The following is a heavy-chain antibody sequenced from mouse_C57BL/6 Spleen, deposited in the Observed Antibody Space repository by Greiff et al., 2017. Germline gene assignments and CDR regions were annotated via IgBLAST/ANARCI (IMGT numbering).Heavy chain of an antibody. V-gene: IGHV1-69*01. Sequence: QVQLQQPGAELVMPGASVKLSCKASGYTFTSYWMHWVKQRPGQGLEWIGEIDPSDSYTNYNQKFKGKSTLTVDKSSSTAYMQLSSLTSEDSAVYYGARSGFITTVAPFAYWGQGTLVTVSA. D-gene: IGHD1-1*01. CDR3: ARSGFITTVAPFAY. CDR1: GYTFTSYW. J-gene: IGHJ3*01. CDR2: IDPSDSYT.